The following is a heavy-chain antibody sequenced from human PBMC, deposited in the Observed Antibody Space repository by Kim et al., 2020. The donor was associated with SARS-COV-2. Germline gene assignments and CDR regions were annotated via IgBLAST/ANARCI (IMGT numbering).Heavy chain of an antibody. Sequence: GGSLRLSCAASGFSFNNYGMHWVRQAPGKGLEWVAFISYEGSKKQYLYSLKGRFTVSRDYSKNTLYLQMNSLTAEDTAVYYCAKQGYIFELNTYYGMYLWGQGSTVTVSS. J-gene: IGHJ6*02. D-gene: IGHD5-12*01. CDR3: AKQGYIFELNTYYGMYL. V-gene: IGHV3-30*18. CDR1: GFSFNNYG. CDR2: ISYEGSKK.